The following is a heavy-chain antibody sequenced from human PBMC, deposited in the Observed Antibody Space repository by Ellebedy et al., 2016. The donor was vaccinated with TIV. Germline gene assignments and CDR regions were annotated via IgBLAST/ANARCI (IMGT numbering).Heavy chain of an antibody. V-gene: IGHV3-23*01. CDR2: ISGRGDRT. CDR1: GFTFSSYA. CDR3: AMTIFGVVMSGMDV. Sequence: PGGSLRLSCAASGFTFSSYAMNWVRQAPGKGLEWVSRISGRGDRTYFADSVKGRFTISRDNFKNTLYLQMNRLRADETALNYCAMTIFGVVMSGMDVWGQGTTVTVSS. J-gene: IGHJ6*02. D-gene: IGHD3-3*01.